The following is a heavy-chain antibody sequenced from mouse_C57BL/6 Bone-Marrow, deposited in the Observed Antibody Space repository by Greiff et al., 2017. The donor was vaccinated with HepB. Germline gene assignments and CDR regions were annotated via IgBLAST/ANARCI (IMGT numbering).Heavy chain of an antibody. CDR1: GFTFSSYA. J-gene: IGHJ4*01. CDR3: ARGDGYYEDYAMDY. D-gene: IGHD2-3*01. V-gene: IGHV5-4*03. Sequence: VKLVESGGGLVKPGGSLKLSCAASGFTFSSYAMSWVRQTPEKRLEWVATISDGGSYTYYPDNVKGRFTISRDNAKNNLYLQMSHLKSEDTAMYYCARGDGYYEDYAMDYWGQGTSVTVSS. CDR2: ISDGGSYT.